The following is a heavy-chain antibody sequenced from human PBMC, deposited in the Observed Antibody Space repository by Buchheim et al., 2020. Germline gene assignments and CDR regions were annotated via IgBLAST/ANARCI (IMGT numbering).Heavy chain of an antibody. D-gene: IGHD3-10*01. J-gene: IGHJ4*02. CDR1: GFTFSSYA. V-gene: IGHV3-30*04. CDR3: ARATGVQGVIPYFDS. Sequence: QVQLVESGGGVVQPGRSLRLSCAASGFTFSSYAMHWVRQAPGKGLEWVAVISYDGSNKYYADSVKGRFTISRDNSKNTLYLQMNSLRAEDTAVYYCARATGVQGVIPYFDSWGQGTL. CDR2: ISYDGSNK.